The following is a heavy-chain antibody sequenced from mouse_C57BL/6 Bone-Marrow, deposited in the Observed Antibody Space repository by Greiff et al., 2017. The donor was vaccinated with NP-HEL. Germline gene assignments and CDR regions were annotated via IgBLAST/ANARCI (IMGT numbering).Heavy chain of an antibody. V-gene: IGHV1-4*01. CDR2: INPSSGYT. J-gene: IGHJ2*01. CDR3: ARRGQYYFDY. Sequence: VQLVESGAELARPGASVKMSCKASGYTFTSYTMHWVKQRPGQGLEWIGYINPSSGYTKYNQKFKDKATLTADKSSSTAYMQLSSLTSEDSAVYYCARRGQYYFDYWGQGTTLTVSS. CDR1: GYTFTSYT.